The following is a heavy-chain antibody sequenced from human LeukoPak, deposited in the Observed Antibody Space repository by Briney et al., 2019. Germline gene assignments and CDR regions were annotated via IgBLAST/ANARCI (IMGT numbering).Heavy chain of an antibody. V-gene: IGHV3-7*01. CDR2: IKQDGSEK. J-gene: IGHJ6*03. Sequence: PGGSLRLSCAASGFTFSNYWMTRVRQAPGKGLEWVADIKQDGSEKLYVNSVRGRFTISRDNDKMSLFLQMNSMRAEDTAVYYCARDNGVVHGVYYMDVWGKGTTVTVS. D-gene: IGHD3-3*01. CDR3: ARDNGVVHGVYYMDV. CDR1: GFTFSNYW.